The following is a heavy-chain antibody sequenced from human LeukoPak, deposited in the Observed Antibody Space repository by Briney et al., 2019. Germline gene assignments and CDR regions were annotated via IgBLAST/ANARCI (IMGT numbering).Heavy chain of an antibody. D-gene: IGHD5-18*01. V-gene: IGHV4-39*01. J-gene: IGHJ4*02. CDR1: GGSISSSSYY. CDR2: IYYSGRT. CDR3: AQGSGYSYGRAGHGDY. Sequence: SETLSLTCTVSGGSISSSSYYWGWLRQPPGKGLEWIGSIYYSGRTYYNPSLKSRVTISVDTSKNEFSLKLSSVTAADTAVYYCAQGSGYSYGRAGHGDYWGQGTLVTASS.